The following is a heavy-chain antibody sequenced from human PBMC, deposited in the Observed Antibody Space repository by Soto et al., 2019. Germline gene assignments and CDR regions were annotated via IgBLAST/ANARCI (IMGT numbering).Heavy chain of an antibody. CDR1: GGSISNTSYY. D-gene: IGHD3-3*01. Sequence: SETLSLTCTVSGGSISNTSYYWSWIRQPPGKGLEWIGYVYHTGRTSYNPSLKSRVSISMDTSKNQFSLNLDSVTAADTAVYFCARDFAYFDSWGQGTLVTVSS. CDR3: ARDFAYFDS. J-gene: IGHJ4*02. CDR2: VYHTGRT. V-gene: IGHV4-61*01.